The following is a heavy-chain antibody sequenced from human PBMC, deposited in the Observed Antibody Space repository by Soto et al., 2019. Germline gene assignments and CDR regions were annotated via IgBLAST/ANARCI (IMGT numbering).Heavy chain of an antibody. CDR1: GHTLTNYP. V-gene: IGHV1-18*01. CDR2: ISTYNGNT. J-gene: IGHJ6*02. Sequence: QVQLVQSGAEVKKPGASVKVSCKASGHTLTNYPISWVRQAPGQGLEWMGRISTYNGNTNYAQKFQGRGTMTTDTSTSTAYMELRNLKSDDTAVYYCARVYSLVIDGMDVWGQGTTVTVSS. CDR3: ARVYSLVIDGMDV. D-gene: IGHD2-21*01.